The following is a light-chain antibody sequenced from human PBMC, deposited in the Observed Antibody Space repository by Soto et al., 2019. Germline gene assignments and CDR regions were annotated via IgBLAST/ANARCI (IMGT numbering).Light chain of an antibody. CDR3: QQFSRSPPSWT. V-gene: IGKV3-20*01. Sequence: ETVLTQSPGTLSLSPGERATLSCRASQSVSSNYLAWYQQKPGQAPRLLIYGASTRATGIPDRFSGSGSGADFTLTVCRLEPEDFAVYYCQQFSRSPPSWTFGQGTKVEIK. CDR1: QSVSSNY. J-gene: IGKJ1*01. CDR2: GAS.